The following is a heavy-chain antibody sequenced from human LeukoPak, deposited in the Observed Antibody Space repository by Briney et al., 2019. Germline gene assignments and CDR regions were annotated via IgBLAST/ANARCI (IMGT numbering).Heavy chain of an antibody. CDR1: GFTFSSYS. CDR3: ARLALDTSMVTDY. D-gene: IGHD5-18*01. V-gene: IGHV3-21*01. Sequence: GGSLRLSCAASGFTFSSYSMTWVRQAPGKRLEWVASISSSSGYIYYADLLKGRFTISRDNAKNSLYLQMNSLRAEDTAVYYCARLALDTSMVTDYWGQGTLVTVSS. J-gene: IGHJ4*02. CDR2: ISSSSGYI.